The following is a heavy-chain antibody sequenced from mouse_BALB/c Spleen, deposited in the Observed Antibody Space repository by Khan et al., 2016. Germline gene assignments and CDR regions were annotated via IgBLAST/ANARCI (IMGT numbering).Heavy chain of an antibody. CDR1: AFNIIDYF. CDR2: IDPENGDT. J-gene: IGHJ4*01. V-gene: IGHV14-4*02. CDR3: SAGWLGRDYYAMDY. Sequence: VQLKQSGAELVRSGASVKLSCTAAAFNIIDYFMHWVKQRPEQGLEWIGWIDPENGDTEYAPKFQGKATMTADTSSNTAYLQLSSLTSEDTAVYYWSAGWLGRDYYAMDYWGQGTSVTVSS. D-gene: IGHD4-1*01.